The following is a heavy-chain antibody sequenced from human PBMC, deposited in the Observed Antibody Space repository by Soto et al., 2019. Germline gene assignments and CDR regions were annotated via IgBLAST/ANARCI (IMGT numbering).Heavy chain of an antibody. J-gene: IGHJ4*02. CDR3: AREYSSCYAGRQACSPFDY. CDR1: GYTFTGYY. V-gene: IGHV1-2*04. Sequence: GASVKVSCKASGYTFTGYYIHWVRQAPGQGLEWMGWINPNNGGTNYAQKFQDWVTMTRDTSISTAYMELSRLRSDDTAVYYCAREYSSCYAGRQACSPFDYWGQGTLVTVSS. D-gene: IGHD2-2*01. CDR2: INPNNGGT.